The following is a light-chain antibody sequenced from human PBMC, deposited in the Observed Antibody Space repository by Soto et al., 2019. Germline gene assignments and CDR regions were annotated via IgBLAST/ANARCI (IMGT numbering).Light chain of an antibody. J-gene: IGKJ1*01. CDR3: QKYNSAPWT. CDR2: AAS. CDR1: QGIGKY. V-gene: IGKV1-27*01. Sequence: DIQMTQSPSSLSAFVGDRVTITCRASQGIGKYLAWYQQKPGKVPKVLIYAASTLQSGVTSRFSGSGSETEFTLTISSLQPEDVATYYCQKYNSAPWTFSQGTKVEIK.